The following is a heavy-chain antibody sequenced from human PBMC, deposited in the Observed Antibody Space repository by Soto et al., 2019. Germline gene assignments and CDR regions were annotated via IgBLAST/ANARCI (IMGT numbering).Heavy chain of an antibody. CDR2: ISSSSSTI. Sequence: GESLRLSGSGAGFPCVRYIMSWVRPVPGKGLEWVSYISSSSSTIYYADSVKGRFTISRDNSMNTLYLQMSSLRAEDTAVYYCARPYSSNSNWFAPWGQGTLVTVSS. J-gene: IGHJ5*02. V-gene: IGHV3-48*01. D-gene: IGHD6-19*01. CDR3: ARPYSSNSNWFAP. CDR1: GFPCVRYI.